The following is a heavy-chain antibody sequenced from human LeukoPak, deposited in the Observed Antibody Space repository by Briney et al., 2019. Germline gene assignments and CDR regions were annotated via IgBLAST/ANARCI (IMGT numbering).Heavy chain of an antibody. CDR3: ARDLGPRTSCYDY. D-gene: IGHD2-2*01. CDR2: ISSSGSYI. V-gene: IGHV3-21*01. J-gene: IGHJ4*02. Sequence: GGSLRLSCAASGFTFSSYSMNWVRQAPGKGLDWVSSISSSGSYIYYADSVEGRFTVSRDNAKNSLYLQMNSLRGEDTAVYYCARDLGPRTSCYDYWGQGALVTVSS. CDR1: GFTFSSYS.